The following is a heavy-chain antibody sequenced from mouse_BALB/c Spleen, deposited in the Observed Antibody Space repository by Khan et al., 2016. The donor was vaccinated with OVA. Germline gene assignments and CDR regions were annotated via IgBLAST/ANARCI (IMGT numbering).Heavy chain of an antibody. D-gene: IGHD1-1*01. V-gene: IGHV2-4-1*01. CDR1: GFSLPSYD. CDR3: VRKDYYYGYGFFDV. J-gene: IGHJ1*03. CDR2: IWRGGNT. Sequence: QVQLKESGPGLVQPSQSLSITCTVSGFSLPSYDVHWVRPSPGKGLEWLGVIWRGGNTDYNSAFMSRLNITKDNSKSQVFFKMTSLQTDDTAIYYCVRKDYYYGYGFFDVWGTGPRSPSPQ.